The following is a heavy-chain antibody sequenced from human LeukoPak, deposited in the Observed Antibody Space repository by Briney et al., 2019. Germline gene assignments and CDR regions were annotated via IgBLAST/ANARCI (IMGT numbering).Heavy chain of an antibody. CDR1: GFTFSDYY. Sequence: PGGSLRLSCAASGFTFSDYYMSWIRQAPGKGLEWVSYISSSGSTIYYADSVKGRFTISRDNAKNSLYLQMNSLRAEDTAVYYCARDGITMVRGPPRMNWFDPWGQGTLVTVSS. CDR3: ARDGITMVRGPPRMNWFDP. J-gene: IGHJ5*02. D-gene: IGHD3-10*01. CDR2: ISSSGSTI. V-gene: IGHV3-11*01.